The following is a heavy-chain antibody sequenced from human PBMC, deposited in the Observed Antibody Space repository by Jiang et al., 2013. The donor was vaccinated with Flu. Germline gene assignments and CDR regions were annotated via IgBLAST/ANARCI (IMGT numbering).Heavy chain of an antibody. Sequence: PGKGLEWVAVISSDGGNQYYADSVKGRITISRDNSKTTLSLQMQSLRPEDTAIYYCARGSFGRSYDRSGRAPAYFDQWGQGALVTVSS. V-gene: IGHV3-30-3*01. D-gene: IGHD3-22*01. CDR3: ARGSFGRSYDRSGRAPAYFDQ. J-gene: IGHJ4*02. CDR2: ISSDGGNQ.